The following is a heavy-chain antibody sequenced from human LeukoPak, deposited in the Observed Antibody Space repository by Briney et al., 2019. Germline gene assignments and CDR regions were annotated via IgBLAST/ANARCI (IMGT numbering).Heavy chain of an antibody. V-gene: IGHV3-21*01. CDR2: ISSSSSYI. CDR1: GFTFSSYS. CDR3: ARNTYCYDSSGYPASDY. Sequence: GGSLRLSCAASGFTFSSYSMNWVRQAPGKGLEWVSSISSSSSYIYYADSVKGRFTISRDNAKNSLYLQMNSLRAEDTAVYYCARNTYCYDSSGYPASDYWGQGTLVTVSS. D-gene: IGHD3-22*01. J-gene: IGHJ4*02.